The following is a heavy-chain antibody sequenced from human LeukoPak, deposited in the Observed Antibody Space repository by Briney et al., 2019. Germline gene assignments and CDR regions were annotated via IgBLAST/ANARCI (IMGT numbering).Heavy chain of an antibody. Sequence: ASVNVSCKASGYTFTSYYMHWVRQAPGQGLEWMGIINPSGGSTSYAHKFQGRVTMTRDTSTSTVYMELSSLRSEDTAVYYCARGGDSSGWLAGAFDIWGQGTMVTVSS. J-gene: IGHJ3*02. V-gene: IGHV1-46*01. D-gene: IGHD6-19*01. CDR2: INPSGGST. CDR3: ARGGDSSGWLAGAFDI. CDR1: GYTFTSYY.